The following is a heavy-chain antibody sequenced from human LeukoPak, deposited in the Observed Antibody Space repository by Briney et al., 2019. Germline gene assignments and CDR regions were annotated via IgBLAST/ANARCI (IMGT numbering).Heavy chain of an antibody. CDR1: GFTVIGNY. Sequence: GGSLRVSCAASGFTVIGNYMSWVRRAPGKGLEWLSVIHRGGNTYYADSVKGRFTISRDSSKNTVFLQMNSLRAEDTAVYYCARDPGYGLGVDYGDYWGQGTLVTVSS. J-gene: IGHJ4*02. CDR2: IHRGGNT. V-gene: IGHV3-66*01. D-gene: IGHD3-10*01. CDR3: ARDPGYGLGVDYGDY.